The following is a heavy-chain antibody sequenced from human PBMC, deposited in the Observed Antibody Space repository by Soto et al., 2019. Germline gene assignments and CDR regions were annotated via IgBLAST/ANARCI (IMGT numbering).Heavy chain of an antibody. Sequence: GASVKVSCKASGYTFTGYYMHWVRQAPGQGLEWMGWINPNSGGTNYAQKFQGWVTMTRDTSISTAYMELSRLRSDDTAVYYCARARILTGYLMDVWGQGTTVTVSS. CDR2: INPNSGGT. CDR1: GYTFTGYY. D-gene: IGHD3-9*01. CDR3: ARARILTGYLMDV. V-gene: IGHV1-2*04. J-gene: IGHJ6*02.